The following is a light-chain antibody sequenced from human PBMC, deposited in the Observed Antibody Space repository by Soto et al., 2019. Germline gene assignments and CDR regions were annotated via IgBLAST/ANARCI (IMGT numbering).Light chain of an antibody. CDR3: SSYAGSNNVV. V-gene: IGLV2-8*01. J-gene: IGLJ3*02. Sequence: QSALTQPPSASGSPGQSVTISCTGTSSDVGGYNYVSWYQQHPDKAPKIMIYEVNKRPSGVPDRFSGSKSGNTASLTVSGLQVEDEADYYCSSYAGSNNVVFGGGTQLTVL. CDR1: SSDVGGYNY. CDR2: EVN.